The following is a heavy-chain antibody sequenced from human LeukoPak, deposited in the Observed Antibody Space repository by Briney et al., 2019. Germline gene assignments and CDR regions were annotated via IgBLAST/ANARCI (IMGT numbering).Heavy chain of an antibody. Sequence: PGGSLRLSCTASGFTFGDYAMSWVRQAPGKGLEWVGFIRSKAYGGTTEYAASVKGRFTISRDDSKSIAYLQMNSLKTEDTAVYYCRTIRPYKAARDAFDIWGQGTMVTVSS. J-gene: IGHJ3*02. D-gene: IGHD6-6*01. V-gene: IGHV3-49*04. CDR1: GFTFGDYA. CDR3: RTIRPYKAARDAFDI. CDR2: IRSKAYGGTT.